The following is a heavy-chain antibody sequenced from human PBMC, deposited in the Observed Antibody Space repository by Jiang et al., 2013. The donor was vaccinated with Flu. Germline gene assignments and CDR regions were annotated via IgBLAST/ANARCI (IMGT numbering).Heavy chain of an antibody. D-gene: IGHD6-13*01. CDR1: GFTFSSYA. CDR2: ISYDGSNK. J-gene: IGHJ6*01. Sequence: VQLVESGGGVVQPGRSLRLSCAASGFTFSSYAMHWVRQAPGKGLEWVAVISYDGSNKYYADSVKGRFTISRDNSKNTLYLQMNSLRAEDTAVYYCARDPGYSSSWHYYYY. CDR3: ARDPGYSSSWHYYYY. V-gene: IGHV3-30*04.